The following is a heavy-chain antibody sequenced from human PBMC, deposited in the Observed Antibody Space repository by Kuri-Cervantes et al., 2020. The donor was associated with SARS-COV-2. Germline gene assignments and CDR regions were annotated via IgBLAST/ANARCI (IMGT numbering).Heavy chain of an antibody. D-gene: IGHD2-2*01. Sequence: GSLRLSCAVFGGSFSGYYWSWIRRSPGKGLEWIGKINHSGSTNYNPSLSSRVTISVDMSKNQFSLRLSSVTAADTAMYYCARGREGVVPATILGLGYFLYFSMDVWGKGTAVTVSS. CDR2: INHSGST. J-gene: IGHJ6*03. V-gene: IGHV4-34*01. CDR1: GGSFSGYY. CDR3: ARGREGVVPATILGLGYFLYFSMDV.